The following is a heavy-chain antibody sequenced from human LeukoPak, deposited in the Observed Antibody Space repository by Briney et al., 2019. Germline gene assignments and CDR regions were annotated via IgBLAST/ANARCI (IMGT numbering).Heavy chain of an antibody. Sequence: TGGSLRLSCAASGFTFSSYAMHWVRQAPGKGLEWVAVISYDGSNKYYADSVKGRFTISRDNSKYTLYLQMNSLRPEDTAVYYCAKDQLLVGPGYSGSYWYYFDYWGQGTLVTVSS. CDR1: GFTFSSYA. D-gene: IGHD1-26*01. CDR3: AKDQLLVGPGYSGSYWYYFDY. V-gene: IGHV3-30-3*01. J-gene: IGHJ4*02. CDR2: ISYDGSNK.